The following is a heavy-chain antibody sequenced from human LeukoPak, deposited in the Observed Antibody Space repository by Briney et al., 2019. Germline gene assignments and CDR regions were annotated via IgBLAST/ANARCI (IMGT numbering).Heavy chain of an antibody. J-gene: IGHJ4*02. CDR1: GFTFSSYV. V-gene: IGHV3-30*02. Sequence: GGSLRLSCAASGFTFSSYVMSWVRQAPGKGLEWVTFIRYDGSNKYYAESVKGRFTISRDNSKNTLYLQMSSLRAEDTAVYYCAKAIHSSSSGIVDYWGQGTLVTVSS. D-gene: IGHD6-6*01. CDR3: AKAIHSSSSGIVDY. CDR2: IRYDGSNK.